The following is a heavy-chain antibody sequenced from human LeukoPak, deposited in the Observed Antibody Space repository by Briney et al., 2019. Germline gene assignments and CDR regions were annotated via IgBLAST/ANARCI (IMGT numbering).Heavy chain of an antibody. CDR2: ISYDGSNK. Sequence: GGSLRLSCAASGFTFSSYAMHWVRQAPGKGLEWVAVISYDGSNKYYADSVKGRFTISRDNSKNTLYLQMNSLRAEDTAVYYCARVAVSGPTGWFDSWGQGTLVIVSS. CDR1: GFTFSSYA. D-gene: IGHD2-8*02. J-gene: IGHJ5*01. CDR3: ARVAVSGPTGWFDS. V-gene: IGHV3-30-3*01.